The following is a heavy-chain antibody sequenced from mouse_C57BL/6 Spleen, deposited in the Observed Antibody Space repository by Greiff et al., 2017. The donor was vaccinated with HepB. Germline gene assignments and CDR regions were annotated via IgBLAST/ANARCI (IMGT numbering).Heavy chain of an antibody. CDR3: ARDGIPDDGSYYYAMDY. D-gene: IGHD2-3*01. CDR1: RFTFRSYA. Sequence: EGPLFESGGGLLKPGGSLKLSCASSRFTFRSYALSWGRPTPEKRLESVATISDCGSYTDFPDNVKGRFTISRDNAKNNLYLQMSHLKSEDTAMYYCARDGIPDDGSYYYAMDYWGQGTSVTVSS. J-gene: IGHJ4*01. V-gene: IGHV5-4*01. CDR2: ISDCGSYT.